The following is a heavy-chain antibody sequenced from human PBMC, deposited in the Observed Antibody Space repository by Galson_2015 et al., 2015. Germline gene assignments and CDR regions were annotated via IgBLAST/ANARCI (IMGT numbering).Heavy chain of an antibody. J-gene: IGHJ3*02. CDR2: IYPGDSDT. V-gene: IGHV5-51*01. Sequence: QSGAEVKKPGESLKISCTGSGYSFTSYWIGWVRQMPGKGLEWMGIIYPGDSDTRYSPSFQGQVTISADKSISTAYLQWSSLKASDTAMYYCASPLPRDGYNWDAFDIWGQGTMVTVSS. D-gene: IGHD5-24*01. CDR1: GYSFTSYW. CDR3: ASPLPRDGYNWDAFDI.